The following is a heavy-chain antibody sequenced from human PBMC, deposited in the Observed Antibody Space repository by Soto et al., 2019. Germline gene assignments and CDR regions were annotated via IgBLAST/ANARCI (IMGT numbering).Heavy chain of an antibody. V-gene: IGHV4-59*01. CDR2: IYYSGST. CDR1: GGSISSYY. CDR3: ASSSGWYGDWFDP. J-gene: IGHJ5*02. D-gene: IGHD6-19*01. Sequence: SETLSLTCTVSGGSISSYYWSWIRQPPGKGLEWIGYIYYSGSTNYNPSLKSRVTTSVDTSKNQFSLKLSSVTAADTAVYYCASSSGWYGDWFDPWGQGTLVTVSS.